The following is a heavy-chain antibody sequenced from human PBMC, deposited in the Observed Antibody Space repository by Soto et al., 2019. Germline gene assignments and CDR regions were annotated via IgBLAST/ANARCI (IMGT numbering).Heavy chain of an antibody. J-gene: IGHJ4*02. CDR2: IKNKANSHTT. CDR3: TRISLVGATGGRYFDY. V-gene: IGHV3-72*01. CDR1: GFIFSDHY. D-gene: IGHD1-26*01. Sequence: VQLVESGGGLVQPGGSLRLSCAASGFIFSDHYMDWVRQAPGKGLEWVGRIKNKANSHTTEYAASVKGRFTISRDDSKNSLYLQMNSLKPENTAVYYCTRISLVGATGGRYFDYWGQGTLLTVSS.